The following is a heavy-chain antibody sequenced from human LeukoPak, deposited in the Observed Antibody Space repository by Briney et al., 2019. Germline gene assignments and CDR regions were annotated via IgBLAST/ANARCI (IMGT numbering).Heavy chain of an antibody. CDR2: INPNSGGT. CDR1: GYTFIGYY. D-gene: IGHD1-26*01. V-gene: IGHV1-2*02. Sequence: ASVKVSCKTSGYTFIGYYIHWVRQAPGQGLEWMGWINPNSGGTNYAQKFQGRVTMTRDTSINTANMELSRLRSDDTAVYYCARGEGYGLLSYDYWGQGTLVTVSS. CDR3: ARGEGYGLLSYDY. J-gene: IGHJ4*02.